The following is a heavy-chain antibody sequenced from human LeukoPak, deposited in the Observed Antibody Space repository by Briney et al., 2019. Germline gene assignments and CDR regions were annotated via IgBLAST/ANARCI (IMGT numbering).Heavy chain of an antibody. J-gene: IGHJ4*02. CDR2: IYYSGST. CDR3: ASVSSSSWYYFDY. CDR1: GGSISSYY. V-gene: IGHV4-59*01. Sequence: SETLSLSCTVSGGSISSYYWSWIRQPTGKGLEWIGYIYYSGSTNYNPSIKSRVAISVDTSKNQFSLKLSSVTAADTAVYYCASVSSSSWYYFDYWGQGTLVTVSS. D-gene: IGHD6-13*01.